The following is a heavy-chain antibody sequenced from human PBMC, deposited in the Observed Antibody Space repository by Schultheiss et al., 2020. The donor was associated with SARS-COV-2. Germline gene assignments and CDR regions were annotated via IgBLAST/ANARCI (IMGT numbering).Heavy chain of an antibody. CDR3: ARGIAAAGADY. D-gene: IGHD6-13*01. J-gene: IGHJ4*02. Sequence: GGSLRLSCAASGFTVSSNYMSWVRQAPGKGLEWVSYISSSGSTIYYADSVKGRFTISRDNAKNSLYLQMNSLRAEDTAVYYCARGIAAAGADYWGQGTLVTVSS. V-gene: IGHV3-11*04. CDR1: GFTVSSNY. CDR2: ISSSGSTI.